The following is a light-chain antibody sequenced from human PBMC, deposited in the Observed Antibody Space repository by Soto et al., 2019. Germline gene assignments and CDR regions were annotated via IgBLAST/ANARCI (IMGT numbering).Light chain of an antibody. CDR2: GAS. CDR1: QSVSSSN. V-gene: IGKV3-20*01. Sequence: EIVLTQSPGTLSLSPGERATLSCRASQSVSSSNLAWYQQKPGQAPRLLIYGASSRSTGIPDRFSGSGSGTDFALTISRLEAEYFSVYYCQRYGSSPLTFGGGTKVEIK. J-gene: IGKJ4*01. CDR3: QRYGSSPLT.